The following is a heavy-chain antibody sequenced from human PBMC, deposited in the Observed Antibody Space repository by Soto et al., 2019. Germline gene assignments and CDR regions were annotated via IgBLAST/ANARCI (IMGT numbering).Heavy chain of an antibody. J-gene: IGHJ4*02. CDR1: GFSLTETGMG. CDR3: AHRRSGYFDS. V-gene: IGHV2-5*02. CDR2: IYWDDDK. Sequence: QITLKESGPTLVKPTQTLTLTCTFSGFSLTETGMGVGWIRQPPGKALEWLALIYWDDDKRYSPSLKRGLTISTDASKNQVVLTKTNVDAVDTATYYCAHRRSGYFDSWGQGNLVTVSS.